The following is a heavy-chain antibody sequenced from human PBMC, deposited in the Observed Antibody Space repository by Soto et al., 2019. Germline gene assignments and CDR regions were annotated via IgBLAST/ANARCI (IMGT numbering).Heavy chain of an antibody. J-gene: IGHJ4*02. CDR2: IWHDGSKE. CDR3: ARGFGAAVHAAHLDY. V-gene: IGHV3-33*01. D-gene: IGHD3-10*01. Sequence: ESGGGVVQSGTSLRLSCAASGFTFGTYGMHWVRQAPGKRLEWLAVIWHDGSKENYADSVRGRFTISRDKYEDTVYLQMNSLRGEDTAVYYCARGFGAAVHAAHLDYWGQGTPVTVSS. CDR1: GFTFGTYG.